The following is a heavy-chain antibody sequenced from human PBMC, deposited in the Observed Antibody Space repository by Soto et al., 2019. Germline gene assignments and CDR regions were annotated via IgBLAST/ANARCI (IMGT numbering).Heavy chain of an antibody. CDR2: IYYSGST. CDR3: ARGPGLLTNYYYYGMDV. Sequence: SETLSLTCTVSGGSVSSGSYYWSWIRQPPGKGLEWIGYIYYSGSTNYNPSLKSRVTISVDTSKNQFSLKLSSVTAADTAVYYCARGPGLLTNYYYYGMDVWGQGTTVTVSS. CDR1: GGSVSSGSYY. D-gene: IGHD3-10*01. J-gene: IGHJ6*02. V-gene: IGHV4-61*01.